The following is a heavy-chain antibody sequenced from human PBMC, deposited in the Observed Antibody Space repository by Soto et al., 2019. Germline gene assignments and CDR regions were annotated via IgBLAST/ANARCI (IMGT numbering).Heavy chain of an antibody. D-gene: IGHD3-22*01. CDR1: GGSISSYY. V-gene: IGHV4-4*07. J-gene: IGHJ4*02. CDR2: IYTSGST. Sequence: PSETLSLTCTVSGGSISSYYWSWIRQPAGKGLEWIGRIYTSGSTNYNPSLKSRVTMSVDTSKNQFSLKLSSVTAADTAVYYRARGASYYYDSSGLRTFDYWGQGTLVTVSS. CDR3: ARGASYYYDSSGLRTFDY.